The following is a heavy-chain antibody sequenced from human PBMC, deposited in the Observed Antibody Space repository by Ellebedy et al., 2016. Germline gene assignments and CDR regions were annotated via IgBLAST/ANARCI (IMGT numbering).Heavy chain of an antibody. V-gene: IGHV1-18*04. CDR3: ARVSVDVVIGQHYYSMDV. J-gene: IGHJ6*03. CDR1: GYTFSSFG. D-gene: IGHD2/OR15-2a*01. CDR2: ISAYNGQT. Sequence: GESLKISCKASGYTFSSFGITWVRQAPGHGLEWMGWISAYNGQTDFAQNLQDRVTMTTDTSTNTVHMDLRSLKIDDTAVYFCARVSVDVVIGQHYYSMDVWGNGTTVIVSS.